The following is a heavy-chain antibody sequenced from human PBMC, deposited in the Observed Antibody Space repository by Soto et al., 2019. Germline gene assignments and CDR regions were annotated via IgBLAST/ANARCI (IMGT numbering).Heavy chain of an antibody. D-gene: IGHD2-21*01. Sequence: QVQLQQWGAGLVKPSGTLSLICAVSGGSLSGNCWSWVRQTPGKGPEWIGEITHSGTTNYNPSLKNRRTMSLDMSTNQFAPNLNSVTAAATAVYYCARLATGTISQHVVRRHFDVWGQGTMVTVSS. CDR3: ARLATGTISQHVVRRHFDV. J-gene: IGHJ3*01. V-gene: IGHV4-34*01. CDR2: ITHSGTT. CDR1: GGSLSGNC.